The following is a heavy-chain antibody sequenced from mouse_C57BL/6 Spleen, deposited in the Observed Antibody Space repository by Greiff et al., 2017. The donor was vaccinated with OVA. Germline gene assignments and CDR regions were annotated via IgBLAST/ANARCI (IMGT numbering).Heavy chain of an antibody. V-gene: IGHV1-82*01. CDR2: IYPGDGDT. CDR3: ARSIGPDAMDY. CDR1: GYAFSSSW. J-gene: IGHJ4*01. Sequence: VQLQQSGPELVKPGASVKISCKASGYAFSSSWMNWVKQRPGKGLEWIGRIYPGDGDTNYNGKFKGKATLTADKSSSTAYMQLSSLTSEDSAVYFCARSIGPDAMDYWGQGTSVTVSS.